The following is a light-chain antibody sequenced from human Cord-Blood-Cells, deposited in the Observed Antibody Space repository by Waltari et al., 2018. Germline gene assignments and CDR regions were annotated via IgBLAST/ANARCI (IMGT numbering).Light chain of an antibody. Sequence: SYELTQPPSVSVSPGQTASINCAGDNLGGKYACWYQQKPGQSPLLVIYQDSKRPSGIPWRFSGTNAANTSTLTISGTQAMDEADYYCQAWDSSTAHVFGTGTKVTVL. CDR3: QAWDSSTAHV. CDR2: QDS. V-gene: IGLV3-1*01. CDR1: NLGGKY. J-gene: IGLJ1*01.